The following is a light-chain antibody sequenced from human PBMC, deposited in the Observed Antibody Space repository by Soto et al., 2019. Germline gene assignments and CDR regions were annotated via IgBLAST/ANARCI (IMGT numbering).Light chain of an antibody. CDR2: GAS. CDR3: ERDNHGWR. Sequence: EIVMTQSPATLSVSPGERATLSCRASQSVSSNLAWYQQKPGQAPRLLIYGASTRATGIPARFSASGAGTEFILTISRLRSEDFAVYCCERDNHGWRFGQGNKGE. CDR1: QSVSSN. V-gene: IGKV3-15*01. J-gene: IGKJ1*01.